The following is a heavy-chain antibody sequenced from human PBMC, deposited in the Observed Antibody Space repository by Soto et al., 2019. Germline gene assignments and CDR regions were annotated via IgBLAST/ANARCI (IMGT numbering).Heavy chain of an antibody. J-gene: IGHJ4*02. CDR3: ATEITMVRGVIAGHLDY. D-gene: IGHD3-10*01. V-gene: IGHV1-69*06. CDR2: IIPIFGTA. Sequence: SVKVSCKASGGTFSSYAISWVRQAPGRGLEWMGGIIPIFGTANYAQKFQGRVTITADKSTSTAYMELSSLRSEDTAVYYCATEITMVRGVIAGHLDYWGQ. CDR1: GGTFSSYA.